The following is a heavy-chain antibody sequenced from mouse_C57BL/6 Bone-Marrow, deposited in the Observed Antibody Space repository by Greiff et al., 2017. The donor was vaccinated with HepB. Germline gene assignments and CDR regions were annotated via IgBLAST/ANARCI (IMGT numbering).Heavy chain of an antibody. V-gene: IGHV3-6*01. CDR3: AREPPTGPYYAMDY. CDR2: ISYDGSN. J-gene: IGHJ4*01. CDR1: GYSITSGYY. Sequence: EVQLQQSGPGLVKPSQSLSLTCSVTGYSITSGYYWNWIRQFPGNKLEWMGYISYDGSNNYNPSLKNRISITRDTSKNQFFLKLNSVTTEDTATYYCAREPPTGPYYAMDYWGQGTSVTVSS. D-gene: IGHD4-1*02.